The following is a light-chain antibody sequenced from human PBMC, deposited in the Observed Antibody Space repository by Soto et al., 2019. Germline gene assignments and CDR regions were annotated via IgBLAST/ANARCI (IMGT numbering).Light chain of an antibody. Sequence: QSALTQPASVSGSPGQSITISCTGTSSDVGGYNYVSWYQQHPGKAPKLMIYDVSNRPSGVSNRISGSKSGNTASLTISGLQAEDEADYYCSSYTSSTWVFGTGTKVTVL. CDR2: DVS. V-gene: IGLV2-14*01. J-gene: IGLJ1*01. CDR3: SSYTSSTWV. CDR1: SSDVGGYNY.